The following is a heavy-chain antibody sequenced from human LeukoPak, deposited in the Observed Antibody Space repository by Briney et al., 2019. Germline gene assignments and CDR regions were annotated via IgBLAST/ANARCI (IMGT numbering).Heavy chain of an antibody. CDR1: GFTFSNAW. CDR3: AKGRATTTREGLDV. CDR2: ISGSGGST. J-gene: IGHJ6*02. D-gene: IGHD5-24*01. V-gene: IGHV3-23*01. Sequence: PGGSLRLSCAASGFTFSNAWMTWVRQAPGKGLEWVSAISGSGGSTYYADSVKGRFTISRDNSKNTLYLQMNSLRAEDSAVYYCAKGRATTTREGLDVWGQGTTVTVSS.